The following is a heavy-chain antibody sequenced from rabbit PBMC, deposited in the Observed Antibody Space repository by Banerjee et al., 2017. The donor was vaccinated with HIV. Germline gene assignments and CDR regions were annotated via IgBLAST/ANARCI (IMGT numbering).Heavy chain of an antibody. V-gene: IGHV1S45*01. Sequence: QEQLVESGGGLVTLGGSLTLTCTASGIDFSSSYWIYWVRQAPGKGLEWIACIDAGNAATYYASWAKGRFTISKTSSTTVTLQLNSLTAADTATYFCARSAAGYAGYGDANLWGPGTLVTVS. CDR2: IDAGNAAT. J-gene: IGHJ4*01. CDR1: GIDFSSSYW. D-gene: IGHD7-1*01. CDR3: ARSAAGYAGYGDANL.